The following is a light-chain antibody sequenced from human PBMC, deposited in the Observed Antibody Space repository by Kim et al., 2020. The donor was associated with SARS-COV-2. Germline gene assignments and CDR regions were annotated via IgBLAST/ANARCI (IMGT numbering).Light chain of an antibody. V-gene: IGKV1-6*01. Sequence: AIQMTQSPSSLSASVGDRVTITCRASQDIRNDLGWYQHKSGQAPKVLIYGASTLQSGVPSRFSGSGSGTDFTLTISSLPPEDFATYYCLQDYSYPRTFGQGTKVEIK. CDR3: LQDYSYPRT. J-gene: IGKJ1*01. CDR2: GAS. CDR1: QDIRND.